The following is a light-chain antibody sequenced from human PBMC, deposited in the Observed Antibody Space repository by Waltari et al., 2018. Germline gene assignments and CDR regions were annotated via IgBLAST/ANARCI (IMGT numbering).Light chain of an antibody. CDR2: EVS. CDR3: SSKSTSSTLVV. Sequence: QSALTQPASVSGSPGQSITISCTGTSRDVGAYNSVSWYQQHPGKAPKLMIYEVSNRYPGVSNRFSGSKSGNTASLTISGLQAEDEADYYCSSKSTSSTLVVFGGGTKLTVL. J-gene: IGLJ2*01. V-gene: IGLV2-14*01. CDR1: SRDVGAYNS.